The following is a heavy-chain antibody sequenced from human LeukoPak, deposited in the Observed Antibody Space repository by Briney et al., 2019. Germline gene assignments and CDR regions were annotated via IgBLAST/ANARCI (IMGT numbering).Heavy chain of an antibody. D-gene: IGHD6-19*01. CDR3: ARGSSGWYSFDP. CDR1: GYTFTSYG. Sequence: ASVKVSCKASGYTFTSYGISWVRQAPGQGLEWMGWISAYNGNTNYAQKLQGRVTMTRDTSISTAYMELSRLRSDDTAVYYCARGSSGWYSFDPWGQGTLVTVSS. CDR2: ISAYNGNT. V-gene: IGHV1-18*01. J-gene: IGHJ5*02.